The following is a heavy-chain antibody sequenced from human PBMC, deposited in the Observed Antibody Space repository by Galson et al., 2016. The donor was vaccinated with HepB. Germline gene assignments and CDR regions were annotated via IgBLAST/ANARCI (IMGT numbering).Heavy chain of an antibody. Sequence: SLRLSCAASGFTFSNNVMTWVRQAPGKGLEWVASISASGTDTYIADSVRGRFTISRDNSRNTLSLQMNSLRVEDTALYYCAKDLEIEVVARGPALTLVRGIKVRRNCGLDVWGQGTTVTVSS. J-gene: IGHJ6*02. D-gene: IGHD3-10*01. V-gene: IGHV3-23*01. CDR3: AKDLEIEVVARGPALTLVRGIKVRRNCGLDV. CDR1: GFTFSNNV. CDR2: ISASGTDT.